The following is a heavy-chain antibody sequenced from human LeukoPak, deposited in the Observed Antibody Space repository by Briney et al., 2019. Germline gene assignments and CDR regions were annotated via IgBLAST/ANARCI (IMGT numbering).Heavy chain of an antibody. Sequence: ASVKVSCKASGYTFTGYYMHWVRQAPGQGLEWMGWINPNSGDTNYAQKFQGRVTMTRDTSITTAYMELSSLRSDDTAVYYCARVSNSNWYADYWGQGTLVTVSS. D-gene: IGHD6-13*01. J-gene: IGHJ4*02. V-gene: IGHV1-2*02. CDR1: GYTFTGYY. CDR2: INPNSGDT. CDR3: ARVSNSNWYADY.